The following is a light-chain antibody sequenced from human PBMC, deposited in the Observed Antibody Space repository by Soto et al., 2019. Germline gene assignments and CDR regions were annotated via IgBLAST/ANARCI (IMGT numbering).Light chain of an antibody. CDR2: AAS. CDR1: QSISSY. Sequence: DIQMTQSPSSLSASVGERVTITCRASQSISSYLNWYQQKPGKAPNLLIYAASSLQSGVPSRFSGSGSGTDFTLTISSLQPEDFATYYCQQSYSTSSITFGQGTLLEI. V-gene: IGKV1-39*01. CDR3: QQSYSTSSIT. J-gene: IGKJ5*01.